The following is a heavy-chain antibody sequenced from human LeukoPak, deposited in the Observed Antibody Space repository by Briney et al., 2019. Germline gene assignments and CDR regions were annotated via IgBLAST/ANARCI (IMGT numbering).Heavy chain of an antibody. CDR3: ASAFCTNGVCFIFDY. CDR2: INPSDGNT. D-gene: IGHD2-8*01. CDR1: GYIFSNYY. J-gene: IGHJ4*02. V-gene: IGHV1-46*01. Sequence: ASVKVSCKASGYIFSNYYLHWVRQAPGQGLEWMGIINPSDGNTEPYAQRFRGRVTMTRDTSTSTVYMELSGLRSEDTAVYYCASAFCTNGVCFIFDYWGQGTLVTVSS.